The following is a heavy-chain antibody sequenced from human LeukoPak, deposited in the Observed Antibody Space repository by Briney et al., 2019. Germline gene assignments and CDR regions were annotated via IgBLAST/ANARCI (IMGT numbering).Heavy chain of an antibody. CDR2: VRFDGYEK. CDR3: AKDLMRDRWFGES. D-gene: IGHD3-10*01. Sequence: GGTLRLSCAASGFTFSSYGMSWVRQAPGKGLEWVAFVRFDGYEKYYADSVKGRFTISKDTPKNTLYLQMNSLTAEDTAVYYCAKDLMRDRWFGESWGQGTLVTVSS. CDR1: GFTFSSYG. J-gene: IGHJ5*02. V-gene: IGHV3-30*02.